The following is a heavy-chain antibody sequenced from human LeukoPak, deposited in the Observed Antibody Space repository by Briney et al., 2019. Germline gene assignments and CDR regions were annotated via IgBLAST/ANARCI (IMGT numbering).Heavy chain of an antibody. V-gene: IGHV3-30*18. CDR3: AKEGGTLEWLLFYDY. CDR1: GFTFSSYG. CDR2: ISYDGSNK. D-gene: IGHD3-3*01. Sequence: GGSLRLSCAASGFTFSSYGMHWVRQAPGKGLEWVAVISYDGSNKYCADSVKGRFTISRDNSKNTLYLQMNSLRAEDTAVYYCAKEGGTLEWLLFYDYWGQGTLVTVSS. J-gene: IGHJ4*02.